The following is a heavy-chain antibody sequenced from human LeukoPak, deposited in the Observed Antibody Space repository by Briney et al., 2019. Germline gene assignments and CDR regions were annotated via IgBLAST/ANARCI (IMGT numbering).Heavy chain of an antibody. V-gene: IGHV1-46*01. CDR2: SNPSGDST. CDR1: GYTFTNYY. Sequence: ASVKVSCKASGYTFTNYYIHWVRQAPGRGLEWLGISNPSGDSTNYVQKFQGRVTMTRDTSTSTVYMDLSSLRSEDTAVYYCARWTTTFLDYWGQGTLVTVSS. J-gene: IGHJ4*02. CDR3: ARWTTTFLDY. D-gene: IGHD1-1*01.